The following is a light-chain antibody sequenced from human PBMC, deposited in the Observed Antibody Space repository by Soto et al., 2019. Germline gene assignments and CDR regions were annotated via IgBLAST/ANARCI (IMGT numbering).Light chain of an antibody. CDR2: DVS. CDR1: SSDVGGYKY. CDR3: SSYAGNNNVV. V-gene: IGLV2-8*01. Sequence: QSVLTQPPSASESPGQSVTISCTGTSSDVGGYKYVSWYQQHPGKAPKLMIYDVSKRPSGVPDRFSGSKSGNTASLTVSGLQADDEADYYCSSYAGNNNVVFGGGTKVTVL. J-gene: IGLJ2*01.